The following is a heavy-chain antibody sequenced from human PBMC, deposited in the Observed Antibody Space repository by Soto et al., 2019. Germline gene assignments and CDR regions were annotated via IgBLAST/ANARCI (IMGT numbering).Heavy chain of an antibody. Sequence: QLQLQESXPGLVXXXETLSLTCIVSGGSITRNNHYWGWIRQSPGKGLEWIGSILYSGSTNYNPSLKSRVTLSVETSKNQFSLKMSSVTAADTALYYCARLGSSGWYQGSYFDYWGQGTLVTVSS. CDR2: ILYSGST. D-gene: IGHD6-19*01. CDR3: ARLGSSGWYQGSYFDY. CDR1: GGSITRNNHY. J-gene: IGHJ4*02. V-gene: IGHV4-39*01.